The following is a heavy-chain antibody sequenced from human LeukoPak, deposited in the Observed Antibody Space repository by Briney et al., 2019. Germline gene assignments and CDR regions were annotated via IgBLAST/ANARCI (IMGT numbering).Heavy chain of an antibody. CDR1: GFTFSNYE. Sequence: GGSLRLSCAASGFTFSNYEMNWIRQAPGKGLEWISYISNSGTTKYYADSVKGRFTISRDNAKNSLYLQMNSQRAEDTAVYYCAAVIDYWGQGTLVTVSS. J-gene: IGHJ4*02. V-gene: IGHV3-48*03. CDR3: AAVIDY. CDR2: ISNSGTTK.